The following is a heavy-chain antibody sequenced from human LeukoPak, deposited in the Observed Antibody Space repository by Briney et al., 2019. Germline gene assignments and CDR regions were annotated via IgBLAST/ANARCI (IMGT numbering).Heavy chain of an antibody. V-gene: IGHV4-31*03. D-gene: IGHD5-24*01. CDR3: ASATERWLHPSGNDY. Sequence: PSDTLSLTCTVSGVSISSGGYYWSWIRQHPGKGLEWIGYIHHSGTTYYNPSLKSRVTISVDTSKSQVSLKLSSVTAADTAVYFCASATERWLHPSGNDYWGQGTLVTVSS. CDR2: IHHSGTT. CDR1: GVSISSGGYY. J-gene: IGHJ4*02.